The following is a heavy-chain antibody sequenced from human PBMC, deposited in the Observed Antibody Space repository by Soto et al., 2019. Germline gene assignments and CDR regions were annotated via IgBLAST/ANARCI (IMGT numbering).Heavy chain of an antibody. CDR1: GYTFTNYF. Sequence: ASVKVSCKTSGYTFTNYFIHWVRQAPGQGLEWMGIINPRADSTNYAQKFQGRVTVTRDTSTSTVYMELRSLRSEDTAVYFCAREYGGSRVFDYWGQGTLVTVS. CDR2: INPRADST. V-gene: IGHV1-46*01. CDR3: AREYGGSRVFDY. D-gene: IGHD1-26*01. J-gene: IGHJ4*02.